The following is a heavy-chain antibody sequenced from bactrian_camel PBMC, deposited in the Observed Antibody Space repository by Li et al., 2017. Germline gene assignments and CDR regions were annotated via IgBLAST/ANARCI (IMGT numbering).Heavy chain of an antibody. Sequence: HVQLVESGGGEVQAGGSLKLTCVTSSSVYCVGWFRHPPGKREMREAVATIFTGGPSTYYAASVKGRFTISQDNAKNTVFLQMNALKPEDTAMYYCAADYAPIGCRVGRTPQPDDYNIWGQGTQVTVS. CDR1: SSVYC. D-gene: IGHD5*01. CDR3: AADYAPIGCRVGRTPQPDDYNI. J-gene: IGHJ4*01. V-gene: IGHV3S53*01. CDR2: IFTGGPST.